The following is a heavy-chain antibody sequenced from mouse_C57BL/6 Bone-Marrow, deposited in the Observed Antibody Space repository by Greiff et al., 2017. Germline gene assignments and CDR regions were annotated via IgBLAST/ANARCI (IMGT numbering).Heavy chain of an antibody. Sequence: RPGPGLEWFGATYPGNSDTSYNQKFKGKAKLTAVTSASTAHMELSSMTNEDSAVYYCIRLDWEYFDYWGQGNTRTVSS. CDR2: TYPGNSDT. CDR3: IRLDWEYFDY. D-gene: IGHD4-1*01. V-gene: IGHV1-5*01. J-gene: IGHJ2*01.